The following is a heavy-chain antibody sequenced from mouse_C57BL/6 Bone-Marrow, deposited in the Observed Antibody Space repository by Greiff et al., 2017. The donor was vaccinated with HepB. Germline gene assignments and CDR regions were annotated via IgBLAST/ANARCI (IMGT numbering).Heavy chain of an antibody. Sequence: VQLQQSGPELVKPGASVKISCKASGYAFSSSWMNWVKQRPGRGLEWIGRIYPGDGDTNYNGKFKGKATLTADKSSSTAYMQLSSLTSEDSAVYVCARGRGGPNYYGSSLEYWGQGTTLTVSS. CDR2: IYPGDGDT. J-gene: IGHJ2*01. CDR1: GYAFSSSW. D-gene: IGHD1-1*01. CDR3: ARGRGGPNYYGSSLEY. V-gene: IGHV1-82*01.